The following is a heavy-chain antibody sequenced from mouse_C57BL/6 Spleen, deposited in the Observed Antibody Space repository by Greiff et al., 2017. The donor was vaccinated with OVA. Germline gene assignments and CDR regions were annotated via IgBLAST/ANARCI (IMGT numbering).Heavy chain of an antibody. CDR2: ISSGGDYI. Sequence: EVHLVESGEGLVKPGGSLKLSCAASGFTFSSYAMSWVRQTPEKRLEWVAYISSGGDYIYYADTVKGRFTISRDNARNTLYLQMSSLKSEDTAMYYCTRDYDYDGEYYFDYWGQGTTLTVSS. CDR1: GFTFSSYA. V-gene: IGHV5-9-1*02. D-gene: IGHD2-4*01. CDR3: TRDYDYDGEYYFDY. J-gene: IGHJ2*01.